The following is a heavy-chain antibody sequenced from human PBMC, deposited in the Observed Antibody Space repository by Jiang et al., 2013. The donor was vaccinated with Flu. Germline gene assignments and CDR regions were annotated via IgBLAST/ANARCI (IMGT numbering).Heavy chain of an antibody. CDR2: IYHSGTT. D-gene: IGHD3-10*01. CDR3: ARGPRESLFGNGYQYYAMDV. Sequence: GPGLVKPSQTLSLSCAVSGGSISSNVYAWTWIRQSPAKGLEWIGYIYHSGTTSYNPSLKSRVTISVDRSENQFSLSLKSMTAADTAVYYCARGPRESLFGNGYQYYAMDVWGQGTTVTVSS. CDR1: GGSISSNVYA. J-gene: IGHJ6*02. V-gene: IGHV4-30-2*06.